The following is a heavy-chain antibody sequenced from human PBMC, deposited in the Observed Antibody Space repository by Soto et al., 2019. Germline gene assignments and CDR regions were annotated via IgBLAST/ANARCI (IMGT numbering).Heavy chain of an antibody. V-gene: IGHV4-59*11. CDR3: VGTYYYMLAGYWFDP. Sequence: SETLERTCTVYRGPISSHHRSWIRQPPGENLEWIGYIYYSGSTNYTPALKSRATISFDTSKNRFSLELRSVTTADTAVYYCVGTYYYMLAGYWFDPWGQGTLVT. CDR1: RGPISSHH. J-gene: IGHJ5*02. D-gene: IGHD3-9*01. CDR2: IYYSGST.